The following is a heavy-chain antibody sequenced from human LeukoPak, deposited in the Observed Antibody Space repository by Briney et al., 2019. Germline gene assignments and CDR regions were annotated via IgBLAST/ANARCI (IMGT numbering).Heavy chain of an antibody. CDR2: IYHSGST. Sequence: SETLSLTRTVSGYSISSGYYWGWIRQPPGKGLEWIGSIYHSGSTYYNPSLKSRVTISVDTSKNQFSLKLSSVTAADTAVYYCARDLVDYSNPAEVNWFDPWGQGTLVTVSS. D-gene: IGHD4-11*01. CDR3: ARDLVDYSNPAEVNWFDP. V-gene: IGHV4-38-2*02. J-gene: IGHJ5*02. CDR1: GYSISSGYY.